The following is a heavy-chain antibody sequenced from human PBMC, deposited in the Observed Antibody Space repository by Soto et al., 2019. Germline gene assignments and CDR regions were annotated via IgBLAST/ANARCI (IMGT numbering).Heavy chain of an antibody. CDR1: AGTLNKHA. J-gene: IGHJ3*01. Sequence: QVQLVQSGAEVKKPGPWVKVSCKASAGTLNKHAFTWVRRAPGQGLEGLGGIIPLFGFPNNPQKFQGRVTITADDSTNTSHMELHSLTSDDTAVYYCARGGTSGWLKGAYDVWGQGTMVTVSS. CDR3: ARGGTSGWLKGAYDV. D-gene: IGHD6-13*01. V-gene: IGHV1-69*01. CDR2: IIPLFGFP.